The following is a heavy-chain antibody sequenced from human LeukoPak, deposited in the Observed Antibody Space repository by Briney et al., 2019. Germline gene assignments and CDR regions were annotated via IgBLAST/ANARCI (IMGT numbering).Heavy chain of an antibody. D-gene: IGHD2-21*02. CDR3: AKGPMVVVVTATYFDY. CDR1: GFTFDDYA. V-gene: IGHV3-30*02. CDR2: IRYDGSNK. J-gene: IGHJ4*02. Sequence: GGSLRLSCAASGFTFDDYAMHWVRQAPGKGLEWVAFIRYDGSNKYYADSVKGRFTISRDNSKNTLYLQMNSLRAEDTAVYYCAKGPMVVVVTATYFDYWGQGTLVTVSS.